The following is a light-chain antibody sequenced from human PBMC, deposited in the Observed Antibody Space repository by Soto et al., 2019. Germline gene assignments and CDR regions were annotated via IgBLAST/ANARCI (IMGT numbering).Light chain of an antibody. CDR1: SSDGGGYNY. Sequence: QSALTQPASVSGSPGQSITISCTGTSSDGGGYNYVSWYQQHPGKAPKLMIYDVSNRPSGVSNRFSGSKSGNTASLTISGLQAEDEADYYCRSYKSSSNLVVFGGGTKLTVL. CDR3: RSYKSSSNLVV. J-gene: IGLJ2*01. V-gene: IGLV2-14*01. CDR2: DVS.